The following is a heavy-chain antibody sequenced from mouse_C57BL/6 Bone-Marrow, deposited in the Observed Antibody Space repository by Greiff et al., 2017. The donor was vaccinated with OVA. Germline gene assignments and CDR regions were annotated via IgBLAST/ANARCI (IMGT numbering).Heavy chain of an antibody. D-gene: IGHD1-1*01. CDR3: ARKGGGYYGPMDY. V-gene: IGHV2-2*01. J-gene: IGHJ4*01. CDR1: GFSLTSYG. CDR2: IWSGGST. Sequence: VKLVESGPGLVQPSQSLSITCTVSGFSLTSYGVHWVRQSPGKGLEWLGVIWSGGSTDYNAAFISRLSISKDNSKSQVFFKMNSLQADDTAIYYCARKGGGYYGPMDYWGQGTSVTVSS.